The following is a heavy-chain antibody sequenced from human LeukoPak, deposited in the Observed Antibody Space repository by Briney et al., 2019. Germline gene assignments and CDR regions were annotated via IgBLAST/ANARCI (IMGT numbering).Heavy chain of an antibody. V-gene: IGHV3-33*01. D-gene: IGHD3-3*01. Sequence: GGSLRLSCAASGFTFSNYGMHWVRQAPGKGLEWVGVIFYEGSTKYYADFVKGRFTISRDNSKNTLYLQMNSLRAEDTAVYYCARDSRITIFGVVITPPFDYWGQGTLVTVSS. CDR3: ARDSRITIFGVVITPPFDY. CDR1: GFTFSNYG. CDR2: IFYEGSTK. J-gene: IGHJ4*02.